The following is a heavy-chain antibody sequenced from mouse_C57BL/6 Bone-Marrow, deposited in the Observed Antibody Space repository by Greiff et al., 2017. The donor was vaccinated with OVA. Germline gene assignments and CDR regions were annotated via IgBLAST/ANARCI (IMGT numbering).Heavy chain of an antibody. D-gene: IGHD2-3*01. CDR1: GYTFTSYG. V-gene: IGHV1-81*01. J-gene: IGHJ3*01. CDR3: ARSWQWLLLFAY. Sequence: VQLQQSGAELARPGASVKLSCKASGYTFTSYGISWVKQRTGQGLEWIGEIYPRSGNTYYNEKFKGKATLTADKSSSTEYMELRSLTSEDSAVYFCARSWQWLLLFAYWGQGTLVTVSA. CDR2: IYPRSGNT.